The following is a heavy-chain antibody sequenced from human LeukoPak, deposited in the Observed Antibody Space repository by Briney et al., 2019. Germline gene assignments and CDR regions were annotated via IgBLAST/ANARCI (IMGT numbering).Heavy chain of an antibody. D-gene: IGHD2-2*01. CDR2: IRSKAYGGTA. J-gene: IGHJ4*02. V-gene: IGHV3-49*04. Sequence: GSLRLSCTTSGFTFDGYAMSWVRQAPGKGLEWVGFIRSKAYGGTAEYAASVKGRFTISRDDSKNIAYLQMNSLKTEDTAVYYCTRRYCSSINCPRHFDFWGQGTLVTVSS. CDR1: GFTFDGYA. CDR3: TRRYCSSINCPRHFDF.